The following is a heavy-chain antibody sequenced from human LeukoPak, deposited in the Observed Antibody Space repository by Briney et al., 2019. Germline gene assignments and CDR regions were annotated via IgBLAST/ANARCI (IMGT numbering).Heavy chain of an antibody. J-gene: IGHJ4*02. CDR3: ARGPRRSYDSSGYYSNY. CDR2: MNPNSGNT. D-gene: IGHD3-22*01. CDR1: GYTFTSYD. Sequence: GASVKVSCKASGYTFTSYDINWVRQATGQGLEWMGWMNPNSGNTGYAQKFQGRVTITRNTSISTAYMELSSLRSEDTAVYYCARGPRRSYDSSGYYSNYWGQGTLVTVSS. V-gene: IGHV1-8*03.